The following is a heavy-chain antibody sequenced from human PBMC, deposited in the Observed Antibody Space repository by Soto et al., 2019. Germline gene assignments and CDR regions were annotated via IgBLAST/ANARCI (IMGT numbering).Heavy chain of an antibody. CDR1: GYTFTSYA. D-gene: IGHD2-21*01. CDR3: ARGLPLWFDP. CDR2: INAGNGNT. V-gene: IGHV1-3*01. Sequence: ASVKVSCKASGYTFTSYAIDWVRQAPGQRLEWMGWINAGNGNTKYSQKFQDRVTITRDTSASTAYMELSSLRSEDTAVYYCARGLPLWFDPWGQGTLVTVSS. J-gene: IGHJ5*02.